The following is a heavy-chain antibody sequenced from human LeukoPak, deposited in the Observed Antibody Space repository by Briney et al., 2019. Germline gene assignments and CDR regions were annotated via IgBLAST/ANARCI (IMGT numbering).Heavy chain of an antibody. CDR1: GFTFSSYA. CDR2: ISASGSST. J-gene: IGHJ2*01. D-gene: IGHD6-13*01. Sequence: GGSLRLSCAASGFTFSSYAMSWVRQAPGKGLEWVSAISASGSSTYFADSVKGRFTISRDNSKKTIYLQMNSLRDEDSALYYCARGSRSAGLWWYFDLWGRGTLVTVSS. CDR3: ARGSRSAGLWWYFDL. V-gene: IGHV3-23*01.